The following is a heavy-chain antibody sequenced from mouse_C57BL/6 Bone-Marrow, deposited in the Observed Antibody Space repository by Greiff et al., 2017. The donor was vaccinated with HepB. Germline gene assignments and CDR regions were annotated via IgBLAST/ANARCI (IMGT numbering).Heavy chain of an antibody. J-gene: IGHJ4*01. CDR3: ARSSCYYAMDY. CDR1: GYTFTSYG. Sequence: QVQLKQSGAELARPGASVKLSCKASGYTFTSYGISWVKQRTGQGLEWIGEIYPRSGNTYYNEKFKGKATLTADKSSSTAYMELRSLTSEDSADYFCARSSCYYAMDYWGQGTSVTVSS. CDR2: IYPRSGNT. V-gene: IGHV1-81*01.